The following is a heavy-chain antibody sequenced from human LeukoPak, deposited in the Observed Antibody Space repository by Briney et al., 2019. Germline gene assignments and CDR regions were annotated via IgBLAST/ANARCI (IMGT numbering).Heavy chain of an antibody. CDR2: IIPIFGTA. CDR1: GGTFSSYA. CDR3: ARGGEYQHGSWSDP. Sequence: SVKVSCKASGGTFSSYAISWVRQAPGQGLEWMGGIIPIFGTANYAQKFQGRVTITADESTSTAYMELSSLRSEDTAVYYCARGGEYQHGSWSDPWGQGTLVTVSS. V-gene: IGHV1-69*13. D-gene: IGHD2-2*01. J-gene: IGHJ5*02.